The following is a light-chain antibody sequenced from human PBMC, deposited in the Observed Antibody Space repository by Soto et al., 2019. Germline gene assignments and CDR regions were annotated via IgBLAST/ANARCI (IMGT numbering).Light chain of an antibody. V-gene: IGLV2-14*01. J-gene: IGLJ2*01. Sequence: QSALTQPASVSGSPGQSITISFTGTSSDVGGYNYVSWYQQHPGKAPKLMIYEVSNRPSGVSNRFSGSKSGNTASLTISGLQAEDEADYYCSSYTSSRTLLVVFGGGTKLPVL. CDR3: SSYTSSRTLLVV. CDR2: EVS. CDR1: SSDVGGYNY.